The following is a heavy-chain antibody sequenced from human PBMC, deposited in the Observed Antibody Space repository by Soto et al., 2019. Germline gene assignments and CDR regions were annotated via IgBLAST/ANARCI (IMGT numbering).Heavy chain of an antibody. V-gene: IGHV3-74*01. CDR3: ARVNGHDAFDI. CDR1: GFTFSSYW. CDR2: INSDGSST. J-gene: IGHJ3*02. Sequence: RGSLRLSCAASGFTFSSYWMHWVRQAPGKGLVWVSRINSDGSSTSYADSVKGRFTTSRDNAKNTLYLQMNSLRAEDTAVYYCARVNGHDAFDIWGQGTMVTVSS.